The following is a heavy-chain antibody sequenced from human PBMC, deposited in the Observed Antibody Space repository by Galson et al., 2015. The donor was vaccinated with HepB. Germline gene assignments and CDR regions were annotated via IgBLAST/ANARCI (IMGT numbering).Heavy chain of an antibody. Sequence: LRLSCAASGFTFSSCSMNWVRQAPGKGLEWVSYISSSSSTIYYADSVKGRFTISRDNAKNSLYLQMNSLRAEDTAVYYCARDGGLRYFDWLDSGGWFDPWGQGTLVTVSS. V-gene: IGHV3-48*04. J-gene: IGHJ5*02. CDR2: ISSSSSTI. D-gene: IGHD3-9*01. CDR3: ARDGGLRYFDWLDSGGWFDP. CDR1: GFTFSSCS.